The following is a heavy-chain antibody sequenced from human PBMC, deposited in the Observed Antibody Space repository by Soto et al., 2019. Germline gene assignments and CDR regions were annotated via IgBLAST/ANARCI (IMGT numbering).Heavy chain of an antibody. CDR1: GFTFSSYA. CDR2: ISGSGGST. D-gene: IGHD5-12*01. J-gene: IGHJ4*02. Sequence: DVKLLESGGGLVRPGGSLRLSCVASGFTFSSYAMSWVRQAPGKGLEWVSAISGSGGSTYYADSVKGRFTISRDNSKNTLYLQMNSLRAEDTAVYYCAADPVEMATPHGYWGQGTLVTVSS. CDR3: AADPVEMATPHGY. V-gene: IGHV3-23*01.